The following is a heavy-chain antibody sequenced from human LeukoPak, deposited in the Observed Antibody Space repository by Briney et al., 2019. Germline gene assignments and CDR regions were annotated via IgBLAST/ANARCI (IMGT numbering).Heavy chain of an antibody. J-gene: IGHJ3*02. D-gene: IGHD6-19*01. Sequence: SETLSLTCTVSGGSISSSSYYWGWIRQPPGKGLERIGSIYYSGSTYYNPSLKSRVTISVDTSKNQFSLKLSSVTAADTAVYYCASPKYSSGWYADAFDIWGQGTMVTVSS. CDR1: GGSISSSSYY. CDR2: IYYSGST. CDR3: ASPKYSSGWYADAFDI. V-gene: IGHV4-39*01.